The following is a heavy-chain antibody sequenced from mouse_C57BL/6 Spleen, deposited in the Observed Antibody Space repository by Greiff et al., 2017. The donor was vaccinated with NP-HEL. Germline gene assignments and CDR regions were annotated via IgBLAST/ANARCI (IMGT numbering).Heavy chain of an antibody. J-gene: IGHJ3*01. Sequence: QVQLQQPGAELVMPGASVKLSCKASGYTFTSYWMHWVKQRPGQGLEWIGEIDPSDSYTNYNQKFKGKSTLTVDKSSSTAYMQLSSLTSEDSAVYYCARWDTTEGFAYWGQGTLVTVSA. D-gene: IGHD1-1*01. V-gene: IGHV1-69*01. CDR2: IDPSDSYT. CDR1: GYTFTSYW. CDR3: ARWDTTEGFAY.